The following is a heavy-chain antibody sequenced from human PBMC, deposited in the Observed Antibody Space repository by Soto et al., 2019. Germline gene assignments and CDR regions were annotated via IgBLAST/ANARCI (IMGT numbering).Heavy chain of an antibody. CDR3: ATVDPTRFEIFDY. J-gene: IGHJ4*02. CDR1: GYTLTELS. V-gene: IGHV1-24*01. CDR2: FDPEDGET. Sequence: PRASVKVSCKVSGYTLTELSMHWVRQAPGKGLEWMGGFDPEDGETIYAQKFQGRVTMTEDTSTDTAYMELSGLRSEDTAVYYCATVDPTRFEIFDYWGQGTLVTVSS. D-gene: IGHD3-10*02.